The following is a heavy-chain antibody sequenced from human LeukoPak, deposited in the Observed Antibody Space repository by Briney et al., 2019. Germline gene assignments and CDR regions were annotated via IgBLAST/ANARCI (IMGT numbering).Heavy chain of an antibody. CDR2: INQDGSQK. J-gene: IGHJ6*03. CDR1: GFTFSIYW. V-gene: IGHV3-7*01. Sequence: GGSLRLSCAASGFTFSIYWMSWVRQAPGKGLEWVANINQDGSQKYYVDSVKGRFTISRDNAKNSLYLQMNSLRAEDTAVYYCAREYDSSGYSYYYYIDVWGKGTTVTVYS. D-gene: IGHD3-22*01. CDR3: AREYDSSGYSYYYYIDV.